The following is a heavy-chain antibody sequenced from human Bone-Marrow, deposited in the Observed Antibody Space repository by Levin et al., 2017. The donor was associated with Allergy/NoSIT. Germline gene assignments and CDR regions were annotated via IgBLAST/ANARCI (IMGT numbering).Heavy chain of an antibody. Sequence: GESLKISCAASGFVFSDHYMDWVRQAPGKGLEWVGRVRNKAKSYTTEYAASVKGRFSVSRDDSRNSLFLQMNSLKTEDSAVYYCVRGATATTNYYYGLDVWGQGTTVTVSS. CDR3: VRGATATTNYYYGLDV. V-gene: IGHV3-72*01. J-gene: IGHJ6*02. D-gene: IGHD4-11*01. CDR2: VRNKAKSYTT. CDR1: GFVFSDHY.